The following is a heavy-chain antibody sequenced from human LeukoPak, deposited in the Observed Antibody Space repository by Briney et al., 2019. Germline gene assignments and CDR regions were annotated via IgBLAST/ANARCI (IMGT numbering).Heavy chain of an antibody. CDR1: GFTFSNFL. V-gene: IGHV3-23*01. J-gene: IGHJ4*02. CDR3: AKKGATTGDFDY. D-gene: IGHD1-26*01. Sequence: GGSLRPSCAASGFTFSNFLMTWVRQAPGKGPEWVSAISGSGGDTYYADSVKGRFTISRDNSKNTLYLQMNSLRAEDTAVYYCAKKGATTGDFDYWGQGTLVTVSS. CDR2: ISGSGGDT.